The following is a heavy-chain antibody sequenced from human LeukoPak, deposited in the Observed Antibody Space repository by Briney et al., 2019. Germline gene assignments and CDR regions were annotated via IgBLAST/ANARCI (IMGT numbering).Heavy chain of an antibody. Sequence: SETLSLTCTVSGGSISSSSYYWGWIRQPPGKGLEWIGSIYYSGSTYYNPSLKSRVTISVDTSKNQFSLKLSSVTAADTAVYYCARQGYYDSSGYLHWYFDLWGSGTLVTVSS. CDR2: IYYSGST. J-gene: IGHJ2*01. D-gene: IGHD3-22*01. CDR1: GGSISSSSYY. V-gene: IGHV4-39*01. CDR3: ARQGYYDSSGYLHWYFDL.